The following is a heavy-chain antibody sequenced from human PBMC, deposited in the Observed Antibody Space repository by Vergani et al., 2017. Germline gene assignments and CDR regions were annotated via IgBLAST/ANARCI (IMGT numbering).Heavy chain of an antibody. V-gene: IGHV4-59*12. D-gene: IGHD1-1*01. J-gene: IGHJ4*02. CDR2: IYYSGST. CDR1: GGSISSYY. CDR3: ARAWNPEVHFDY. Sequence: QVQLQESGPGLVKPSQTLSLTCTVSGGSISSYYWSWIRQPPGKGLEWIGYIYYSGSTNYNPSLKSRVTISVDTSKNQFSLKLSSVTAADTAVYYCARAWNPEVHFDYWGQGTLVTVSS.